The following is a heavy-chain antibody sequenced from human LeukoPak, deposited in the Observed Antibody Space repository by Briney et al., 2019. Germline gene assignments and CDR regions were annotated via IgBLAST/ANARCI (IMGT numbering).Heavy chain of an antibody. CDR1: GGTLSSYA. CDR3: VRDGEGVAISVNYWFDP. D-gene: IGHD3-10*01. CDR2: IIPIFGTA. J-gene: IGHJ5*02. Sequence: SVKVSCKASGGTLSSYAISWVRQAPGQGLEWMGGIIPIFGTANYAQKFQGRVTITADESTSTAYMELSSLRSEDTAMYYCVRDGEGVAISVNYWFDPWGQGTLVTVSS. V-gene: IGHV1-69*01.